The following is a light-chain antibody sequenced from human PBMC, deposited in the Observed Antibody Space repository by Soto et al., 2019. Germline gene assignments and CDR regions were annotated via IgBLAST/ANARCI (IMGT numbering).Light chain of an antibody. CDR2: DVS. Sequence: QSALTQPASVSGSPGQSITISCTGTSSDVGNYNYVSWYQQHPGKAPKLMIYDVSNRPSGVSNRFSGSKSGNTASLTISWLQAEDEADYYCSSYTSTSKGVFGTGTKVTVL. CDR1: SSDVGNYNY. J-gene: IGLJ1*01. CDR3: SSYTSTSKGV. V-gene: IGLV2-14*01.